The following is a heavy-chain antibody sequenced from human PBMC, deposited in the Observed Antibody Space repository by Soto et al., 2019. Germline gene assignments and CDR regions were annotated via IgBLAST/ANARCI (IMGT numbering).Heavy chain of an antibody. CDR3: AXVPVRITIFGVAITELDY. J-gene: IGHJ4*02. Sequence: ASVKVSCKASGYTFTSYAMHLVRQAPGQMLELMVWINAGNVNTKYSQKFQGRFTITMYTSASASYIELSILISEYASVYYCAXVPVRITIFGVAITELDYWGQGTLVTVSS. CDR1: GYTFTSYA. D-gene: IGHD3-3*01. V-gene: IGHV1-3*01. CDR2: INAGNVNT.